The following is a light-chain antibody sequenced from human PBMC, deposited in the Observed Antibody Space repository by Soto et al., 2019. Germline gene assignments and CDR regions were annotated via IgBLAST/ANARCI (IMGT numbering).Light chain of an antibody. CDR3: QQYNNLPQT. V-gene: IGKV3-15*01. J-gene: IGKJ1*01. CDR2: GAS. Sequence: VMTQAPATLSVSPGERATLSCRASQTINNNVAWCQLKDGQVPRLVIYGASTRATDIPARFSGSGSGTEFTLTISSLQSEDCAEYHCQQYNNLPQTFGQGTKVEIK. CDR1: QTINNN.